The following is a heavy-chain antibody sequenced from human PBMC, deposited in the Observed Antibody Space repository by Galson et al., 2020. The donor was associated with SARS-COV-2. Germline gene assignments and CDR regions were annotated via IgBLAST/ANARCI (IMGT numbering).Heavy chain of an antibody. D-gene: IGHD2-2*01. CDR1: GGTFSSYT. CDR3: ARDAGGIVVVPAANGMDV. Sequence: LVKVSCKASGGTFSSYTISWVRQAPGQGLEWMGRIIPILGIANYAQKFQGRVTITADKSTSTAYMELSSLRSEDTAVYYCARDAGGIVVVPAANGMDVWGQGTTVTVSS. V-gene: IGHV1-69*04. CDR2: IIPILGIA. J-gene: IGHJ6*02.